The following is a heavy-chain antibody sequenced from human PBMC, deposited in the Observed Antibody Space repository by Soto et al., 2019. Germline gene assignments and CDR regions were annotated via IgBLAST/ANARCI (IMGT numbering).Heavy chain of an antibody. CDR2: ISWNSGSI. CDR1: GFTFDDYA. J-gene: IGHJ4*02. Sequence: EVQLVESGGGLVQPGRSLRLSCAASGFTFDDYAMHWVRQAPGKGQEWVSGISWNSGSIGYADSVKGRFTISRDNAKNSLYLQMNSLRAEDTALYYCAKGGYMTTVTSYYFDYWGQGTLVTVSS. D-gene: IGHD4-17*01. V-gene: IGHV3-9*01. CDR3: AKGGYMTTVTSYYFDY.